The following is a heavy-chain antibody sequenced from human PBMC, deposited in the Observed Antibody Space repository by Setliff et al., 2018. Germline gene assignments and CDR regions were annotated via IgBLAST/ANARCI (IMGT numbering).Heavy chain of an antibody. J-gene: IGHJ4*02. Sequence: GASVKVSCKASGYTFTNYYINWVRQAPGQGLEWMGIINPRAGTTSYAQKLQGGVTMTRDTSTNTVYMELSSLRSEDTAVYYCARAPLESGYYYGQGHYFDNWGQGTLVTVSS. V-gene: IGHV1-46*03. CDR3: ARAPLESGYYYGQGHYFDN. CDR2: INPRAGTT. CDR1: GYTFTNYY. D-gene: IGHD5-18*01.